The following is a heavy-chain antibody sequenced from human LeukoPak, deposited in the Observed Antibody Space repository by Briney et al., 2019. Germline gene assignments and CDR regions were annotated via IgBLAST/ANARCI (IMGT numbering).Heavy chain of an antibody. D-gene: IGHD2-2*01. V-gene: IGHV3-23*01. Sequence: GGSLRLSCAASGFTFSSYAMSWVRQAPGKGLEWVSAISGSGGSTYYADSVKGRFTISRDNSKNPLYLQMNSLRAEDTAVYYCAKDEDIVVVPAAMPVWGQGTLVTVSS. CDR2: ISGSGGST. CDR3: AKDEDIVVVPAAMPV. J-gene: IGHJ4*02. CDR1: GFTFSSYA.